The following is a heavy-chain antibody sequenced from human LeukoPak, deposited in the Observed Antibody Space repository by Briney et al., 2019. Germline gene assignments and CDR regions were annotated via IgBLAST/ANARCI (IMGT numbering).Heavy chain of an antibody. Sequence: GGSLRLSCAASGFTFSSYAMNWVRQDPGKWLEWVSAISGSVVTAYYADSVQGRFTISRDNSKNTLYLQMNSLRAEDTAVYYCAKEGDTSVGNYFDYWGQGTLVTVSS. CDR3: AKEGDTSVGNYFDY. CDR2: ISGSVVTA. J-gene: IGHJ4*02. CDR1: GFTFSSYA. D-gene: IGHD3-22*01. V-gene: IGHV3-23*01.